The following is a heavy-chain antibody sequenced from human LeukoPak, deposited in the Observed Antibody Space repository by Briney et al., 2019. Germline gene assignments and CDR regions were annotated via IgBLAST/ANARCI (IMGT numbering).Heavy chain of an antibody. V-gene: IGHV3-23*01. D-gene: IGHD2-21*02. CDR2: ISGGGDIT. CDR3: VREDTPATANY. CDR1: GFNFANHA. J-gene: IGHJ4*02. Sequence: GGSLRLSCAASGFNFANHAMSWVRQTAGKALEWVSAISGGGDITYYADSVKGRFTISRDNSKDTLFLQMHSLRPGDTAVYYCVREDTPATANYWGQGTLVTISS.